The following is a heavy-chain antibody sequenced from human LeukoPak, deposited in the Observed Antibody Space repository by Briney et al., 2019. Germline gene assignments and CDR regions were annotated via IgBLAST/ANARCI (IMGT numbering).Heavy chain of an antibody. V-gene: IGHV3-53*01. CDR2: IYSGGST. J-gene: IGHJ4*02. CDR3: AKTHLEYCSSSSCQNDY. D-gene: IGHD2-2*01. CDR1: GFIVSSNY. Sequence: GGSLRLSCAASGFIVSSNYMSWVRQAPGKGLEWVSVIYSGGSTYYADSVKGRFTISRDNSKNTVYLRMNSLRAEDTAVYYCAKTHLEYCSSSSCQNDYWGQGTLVTVSS.